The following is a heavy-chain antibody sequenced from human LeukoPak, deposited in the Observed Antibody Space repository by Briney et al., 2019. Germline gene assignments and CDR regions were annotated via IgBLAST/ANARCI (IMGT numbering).Heavy chain of an antibody. V-gene: IGHV4-39*02. CDR3: ARDRRLRSSGGYGMDV. CDR1: GGSISSSSYY. J-gene: IGHJ6*02. D-gene: IGHD2-15*01. Sequence: SETLSLTCTVSGGSISSSSYYWGWIRQPPGKGLEWIGSIYYSGSTYYNPSLKSRVTISVDTSKNQFSLKLSSVTAADTAVYYCARDRRLRSSGGYGMDVWGQGTTVTVSS. CDR2: IYYSGST.